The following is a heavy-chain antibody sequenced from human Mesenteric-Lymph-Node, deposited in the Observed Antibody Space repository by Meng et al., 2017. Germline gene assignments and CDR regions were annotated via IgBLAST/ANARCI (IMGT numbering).Heavy chain of an antibody. V-gene: IGHV4-4*02. CDR3: ATHLGFSFDP. Sequence: QVQLQEPGPGLVKPSGTLSLTCAVSVDSISGTKWWSWVRRPPGKGLDWIGQIDNRGSASYNPSLKSRVTMSVDKSKNQMSLELTSVTAADTAVYFCATHLGFSFDPWGQGTLVTVFS. J-gene: IGHJ5*02. D-gene: IGHD6-25*01. CDR2: IDNRGSA. CDR1: VDSISGTKW.